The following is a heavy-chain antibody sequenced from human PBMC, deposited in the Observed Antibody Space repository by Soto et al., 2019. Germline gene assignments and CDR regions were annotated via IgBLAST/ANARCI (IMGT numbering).Heavy chain of an antibody. J-gene: IGHJ4*02. CDR1: GYTFTSYA. CDR2: INAGNGNT. V-gene: IGHV1-3*01. CDR3: TRTKTGTYSLDY. D-gene: IGHD2-21*01. Sequence: ASVKVSCKASGYTFTSYAMHWVRQAPGQRLEWMGWINAGNGNTKYSQKFQGRVTITRDTSASTAYMELSSLRSEDTAVYYCTRTKTGTYSLDYWGQGTQVTVS.